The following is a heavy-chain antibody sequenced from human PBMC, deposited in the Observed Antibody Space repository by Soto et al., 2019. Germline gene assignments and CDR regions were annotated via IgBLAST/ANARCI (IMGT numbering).Heavy chain of an antibody. Sequence: PSETLSLTCTVSGGSISSYYWSWIRQPPGKGLERIGYVYYSGSTNYNPSLKSRVTISVDTSKNQFSLKLSSVTAADTAVYYCARVAGRGDWFDPWGQGTLVTVSS. CDR2: VYYSGST. D-gene: IGHD6-19*01. CDR3: ARVAGRGDWFDP. J-gene: IGHJ5*02. CDR1: GGSISSYY. V-gene: IGHV4-59*01.